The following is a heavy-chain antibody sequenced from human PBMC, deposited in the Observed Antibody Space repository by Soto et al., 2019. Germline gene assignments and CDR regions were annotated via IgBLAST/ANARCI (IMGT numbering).Heavy chain of an antibody. CDR1: GFTFSSYA. D-gene: IGHD2-15*01. CDR3: AKASCIGGSCYSRYYYYYYGMDV. J-gene: IGHJ6*02. CDR2: ISGSGGST. Sequence: GGSLRLSCAASGFTFSSYAVSWVRQAPGKGLEWVSAISGSGGSTYYADSVKGRFTISRDNSKNTLYLQMNSLRAEDTAVYYCAKASCIGGSCYSRYYYYYYGMDVWGQGTTVTVSS. V-gene: IGHV3-23*01.